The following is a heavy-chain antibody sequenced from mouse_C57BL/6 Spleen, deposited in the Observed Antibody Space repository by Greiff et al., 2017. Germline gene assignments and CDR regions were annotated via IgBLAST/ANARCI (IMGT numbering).Heavy chain of an antibody. CDR2: ISDGGSYT. J-gene: IGHJ4*01. Sequence: EVQGVESGGGLVKPGGSLKLSCAASGFTFSSYAMSWVRQTPEKRLEWVATISDGGSYTYYPDNVKGRFTISRDNAKNNLYLQMSHLKSEDTAMYYCARDGQLGRYAMDYWGQGTSVTVSS. CDR3: ARDGQLGRYAMDY. D-gene: IGHD4-1*02. V-gene: IGHV5-4*01. CDR1: GFTFSSYA.